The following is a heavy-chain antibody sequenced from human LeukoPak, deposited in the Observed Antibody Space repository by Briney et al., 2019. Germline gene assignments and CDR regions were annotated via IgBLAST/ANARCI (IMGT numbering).Heavy chain of an antibody. J-gene: IGHJ4*02. V-gene: IGHV1-8*01. CDR3: ARGLSLKAVAGTSDY. D-gene: IGHD6-19*01. CDR2: MNPNSGNT. Sequence: ASVKVSCKASGYTFTSYDINWVRQATGQGLEWMGWMNPNSGNTGYAQKFQGRVTMTRNTSISTAYMELSSLRSEDTAVYYCARGLSLKAVAGTSDYWGRGTLVTVSS. CDR1: GYTFTSYD.